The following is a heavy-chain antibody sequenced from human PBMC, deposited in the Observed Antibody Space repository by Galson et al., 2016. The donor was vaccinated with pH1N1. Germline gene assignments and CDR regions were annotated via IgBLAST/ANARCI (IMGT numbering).Heavy chain of an antibody. J-gene: IGHJ4*02. D-gene: IGHD5-18*01. CDR1: GGTFTSYT. V-gene: IGHV1-69*02. CDR2: MIPILGLS. CDR3: ARARGHAAMDPFDC. Sequence: SVKVSCKASGGTFTSYTITWVRQAPGKGLEWMGRMIPILGLSNYAQTFQGRVTITADKSRSTAYMELSSLKSEDTAVYFCARARGHAAMDPFDCWGQGTLVTVSS.